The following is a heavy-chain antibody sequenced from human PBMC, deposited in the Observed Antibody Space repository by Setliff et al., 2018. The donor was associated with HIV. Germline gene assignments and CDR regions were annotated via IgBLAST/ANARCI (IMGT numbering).Heavy chain of an antibody. Sequence: PSETLSLTCAVSGGSISSSNWWSWVRQAPGEGLEWIGEIHHSGSTNCKPSLKSRVTISVDKSKNQFSLKLSSVTAADTAVYYCARVVGLSALDYWGQGTLVTVSS. CDR1: GGSISSSNW. V-gene: IGHV4-4*02. CDR2: IHHSGST. D-gene: IGHD2-21*01. CDR3: ARVVGLSALDY. J-gene: IGHJ4*02.